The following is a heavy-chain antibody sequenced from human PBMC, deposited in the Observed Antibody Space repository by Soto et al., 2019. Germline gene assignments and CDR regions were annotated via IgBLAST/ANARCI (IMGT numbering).Heavy chain of an antibody. Sequence: PGVTLRLSCAASGFTFRGYSMNWVRQAPGKGLEWVSYISSSSSTIYYADSVKGRFTISRDNAKNSLYLQMNSLRDEDTAVYYCVRGYPYYFDYWGQGTLVTVSS. CDR3: VRGYPYYFDY. CDR2: ISSSSSTI. J-gene: IGHJ4*02. CDR1: GFTFRGYS. D-gene: IGHD5-18*01. V-gene: IGHV3-48*02.